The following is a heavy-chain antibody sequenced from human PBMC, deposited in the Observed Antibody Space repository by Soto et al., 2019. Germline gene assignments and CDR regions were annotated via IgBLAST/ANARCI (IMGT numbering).Heavy chain of an antibody. CDR3: ARDPGPYGDYSY. D-gene: IGHD4-17*01. CDR1: GYTSTGFY. J-gene: IGHJ4*02. Sequence: VQLVQSEAEVKKPGASVKVSCKASGYTSTGFYMHWVRQAPGQGLEWMGWINPNNGGTNYVQKFQDRVTMTRDTSITTAYMELSGLRSDDTAVYYCARDPGPYGDYSYWGQGTLVTVSS. CDR2: INPNNGGT. V-gene: IGHV1-2*02.